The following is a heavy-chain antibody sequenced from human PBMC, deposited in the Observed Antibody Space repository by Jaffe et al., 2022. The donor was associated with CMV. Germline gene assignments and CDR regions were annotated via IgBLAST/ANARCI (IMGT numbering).Heavy chain of an antibody. CDR3: ARDRTNLRYYDFWSGYYSNYYYGMDV. Sequence: QVQLVQSGAEVKKPGASVKVSCKASGYTFTSYGISWVRQAPGQGLEWMGWISAYNGNTNYAQKLQGRVTMTTDTSTSTAYMELRSLRSDDTAVYYCARDRTNLRYYDFWSGYYSNYYYGMDVWGQGTTVTVSS. D-gene: IGHD3-3*01. CDR1: GYTFTSYG. V-gene: IGHV1-18*01. CDR2: ISAYNGNT. J-gene: IGHJ6*02.